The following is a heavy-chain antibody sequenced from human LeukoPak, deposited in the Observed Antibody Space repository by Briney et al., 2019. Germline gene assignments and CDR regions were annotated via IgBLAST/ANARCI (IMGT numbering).Heavy chain of an antibody. CDR2: INHSGST. CDR1: GGSFSGYY. Sequence: PSETLSLTCAVYGGSFSGYYWSWIRQPPGKGLEWIGEINHSGSTNYNPSLKSRVTISVDTSKNQFSLKLSSVTAADTAVYYCARGATVTTSVGYYFDYWGQGTLVTVSS. CDR3: ARGATVTTSVGYYFDY. D-gene: IGHD4-17*01. V-gene: IGHV4-34*01. J-gene: IGHJ4*02.